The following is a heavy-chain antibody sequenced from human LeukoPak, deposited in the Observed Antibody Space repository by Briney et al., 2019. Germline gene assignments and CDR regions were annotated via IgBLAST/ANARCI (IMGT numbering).Heavy chain of an antibody. CDR1: GFTFSSSW. V-gene: IGHV3-74*01. D-gene: IGHD3-10*01. J-gene: IGHJ3*01. Sequence: GGSLRLSCAASGFTFSSSWMHWVRQAPGKGLVWVSRIYTDGSTTNYADSVKGRVTISRDNAKNSLYLQMNGLRAEDTAVYYCARGRSITLLRGVAMSDGFDVWGQGAMVTVSS. CDR3: ARGRSITLLRGVAMSDGFDV. CDR2: IYTDGSTT.